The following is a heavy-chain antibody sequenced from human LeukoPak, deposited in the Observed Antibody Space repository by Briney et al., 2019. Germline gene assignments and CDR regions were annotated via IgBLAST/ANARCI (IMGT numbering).Heavy chain of an antibody. CDR1: GFTVSSHF. Sequence: PGGSLRLSCAASGFTVSSHFMSWVRQAPGEGLEWVSVIYSGGSTFYADSVKGRFTISRDNSKNTLYLQLNSLRAEDTAVYYCTRGEPHVGALGQHWGQGTVVTVSS. D-gene: IGHD1-26*01. CDR3: TRGEPHVGALGQH. J-gene: IGHJ1*01. V-gene: IGHV3-53*01. CDR2: IYSGGST.